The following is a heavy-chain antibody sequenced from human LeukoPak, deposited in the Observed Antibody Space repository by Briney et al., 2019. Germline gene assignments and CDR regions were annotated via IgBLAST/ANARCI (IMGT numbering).Heavy chain of an antibody. Sequence: GSLRLSCALSGLTFSNYAISSGRQAPGKGLDWVSAISGSVGGTYYADSVKGRFTISRDNSKNKLYLQMNSLRAEDTAVYYCAKCDGSSVWCHFDYWGQGTLVTVSS. CDR1: GLTFSNYA. J-gene: IGHJ4*02. CDR2: ISGSVGGT. V-gene: IGHV3-23*01. CDR3: AKCDGSSVWCHFDY. D-gene: IGHD6-19*01.